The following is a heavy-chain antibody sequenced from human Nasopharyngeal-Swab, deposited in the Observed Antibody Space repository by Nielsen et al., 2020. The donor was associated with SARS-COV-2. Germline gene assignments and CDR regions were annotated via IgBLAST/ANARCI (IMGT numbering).Heavy chain of an antibody. CDR3: ARDYDSSGYFDY. J-gene: IGHJ4*02. D-gene: IGHD3-22*01. V-gene: IGHV1-18*01. Sequence: ASVKVFCKASGYTFTSYGTSWVRQAPGQGLEWMGWISAYNGNTNYAQKLQGRVTMTTDTSTSTAYMELRSLRSDDTAVYYCARDYDSSGYFDYWGQGTLVTVSS. CDR1: GYTFTSYG. CDR2: ISAYNGNT.